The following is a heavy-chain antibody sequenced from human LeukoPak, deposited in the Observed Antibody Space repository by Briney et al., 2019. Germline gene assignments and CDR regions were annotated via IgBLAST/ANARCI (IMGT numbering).Heavy chain of an antibody. CDR2: IIPIFGTT. CDR1: GGTFNNYP. J-gene: IGHJ6*03. CDR3: ASWDCSSTSCYYYYYYMDV. V-gene: IGHV1-69*13. D-gene: IGHD2-2*01. Sequence: GASVKVSCKASGGTFNNYPISWVRQAPGRGLEWMGGIIPIFGTTNYAQKFQGRVTITADESTSTAYMELSSLRSEDTAVYYCASWDCSSTSCYYYYYYMDVWGKGTTVTVSS.